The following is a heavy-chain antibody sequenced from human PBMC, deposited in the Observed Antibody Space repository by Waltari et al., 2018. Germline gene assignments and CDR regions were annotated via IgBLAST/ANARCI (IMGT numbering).Heavy chain of an antibody. D-gene: IGHD6-6*01. V-gene: IGHV2-70*04. CDR3: ARSTGTTARPDY. Sequence: QVTLKESGPALVKPTQTLTLTCTFSGFSLSTSGMRVSWIRQPPGKALEWLARIDWENDKFYSTSLKTSLTISKDSSKNQVVLTMTNIDPADTATYYCARSTGTTARPDYWGQGTLVTVSS. J-gene: IGHJ4*02. CDR2: IDWENDK. CDR1: GFSLSTSGMR.